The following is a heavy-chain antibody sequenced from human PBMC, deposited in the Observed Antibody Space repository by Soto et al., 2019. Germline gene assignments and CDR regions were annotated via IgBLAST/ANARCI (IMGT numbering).Heavy chain of an antibody. V-gene: IGHV1-8*01. CDR3: VRGLRRGYSVY. J-gene: IGHJ4*02. D-gene: IGHD2-2*03. Sequence: QVQLVQSGAEVKKPGASVKVSCKASGYIFTGYDVNWVRQATGQGLEWVGWMNPNTGVAGFAQKFQGRVTLTGNTSITTAYMELSSLRSEDTAVYYCVRGLRRGYSVYWGQGTLVTVSS. CDR2: MNPNTGVA. CDR1: GYIFTGYD.